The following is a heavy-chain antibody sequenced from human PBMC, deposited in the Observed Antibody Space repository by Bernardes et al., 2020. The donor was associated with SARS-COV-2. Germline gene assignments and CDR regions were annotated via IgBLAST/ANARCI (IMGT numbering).Heavy chain of an antibody. CDR2: ITSSDSTK. CDR3: ARDHLYYDTLTGWIDQYYFDS. CDR1: GFTFSNYN. J-gene: IGHJ4*02. V-gene: IGHV3-48*01. D-gene: IGHD3-9*01. Sequence: GSLRLSCVASGFTFSNYNMNWVRQAPGKGLEWVSKITSSDSTKTYADPVKGRFTTSRDNAKNTLYLQMSSLRADDTAVYYCARDHLYYDTLTGWIDQYYFDSWGQGTLVIVSS.